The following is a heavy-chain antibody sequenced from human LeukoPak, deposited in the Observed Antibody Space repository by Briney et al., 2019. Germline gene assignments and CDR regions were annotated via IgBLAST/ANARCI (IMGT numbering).Heavy chain of an antibody. J-gene: IGHJ3*02. V-gene: IGHV4-39*01. CDR2: MFWSGTA. CDR1: GFSINSSDFY. CDR3: ASMFFDFWIHPESDLFDT. D-gene: IGHD3-3*01. Sequence: SETLSLTCTVSGFSINSSDFYWAWIRQPPGKGLEWVGTMFWSGTAYYNPSLESRVAISVDTSKNQFSLKVRSVTAADTAVYYCASMFFDFWIHPESDLFDTWGHGTMVTVCS.